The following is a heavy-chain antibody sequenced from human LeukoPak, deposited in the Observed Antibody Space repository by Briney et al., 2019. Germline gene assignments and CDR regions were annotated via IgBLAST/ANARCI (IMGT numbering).Heavy chain of an antibody. D-gene: IGHD3-22*01. CDR2: IYTSGST. J-gene: IGHJ3*02. CDR1: GGSISSGSYY. Sequence: SQTLSLTCTVSGGSISSGSYYWSWIRQPAGKGLEWIGRIYTSGSTNYNPSLKRRVTISVDTSKNQFSLKLSSVTAADTAVYYCARDGTYYYDSSGPPTNFDIWGQGTMVTVSS. CDR3: ARDGTYYYDSSGPPTNFDI. V-gene: IGHV4-61*02.